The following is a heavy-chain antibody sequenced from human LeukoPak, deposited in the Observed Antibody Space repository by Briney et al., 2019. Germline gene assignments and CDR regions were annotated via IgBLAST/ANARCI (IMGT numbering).Heavy chain of an antibody. CDR3: ARLYEGKRPPDY. D-gene: IGHD2-8*01. CDR1: GGSISSSTYY. CDR2: ISHSGNT. Sequence: PSETLSLTCTVSGGSISSSTYYWGWIRQPPGKGLEWFGSISHSGNTYYNPPLRSRVTISVDKSKNQLSLKLSSVTAADTAVYYCARLYEGKRPPDYWGQGTLVTVSS. V-gene: IGHV4-39*01. J-gene: IGHJ4*02.